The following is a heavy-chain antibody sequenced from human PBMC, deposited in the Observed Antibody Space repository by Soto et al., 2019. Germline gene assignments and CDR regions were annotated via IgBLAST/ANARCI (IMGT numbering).Heavy chain of an antibody. V-gene: IGHV1-69*02. CDR3: ARVAGIAAAAKVD. J-gene: IGHJ4*02. CDR1: GGTFSSYT. CDR2: IIPILGIA. D-gene: IGHD6-13*01. Sequence: QVQLVQSGAEVKKPGSSVKVSCKASGGTFSSYTISWVRQAPGQGLEWMGRIIPILGIANYAQKFQGRVTITADKSTSTAYMELSSLRSEDTAVYYCARVAGIAAAAKVDWGQGTLVTVSS.